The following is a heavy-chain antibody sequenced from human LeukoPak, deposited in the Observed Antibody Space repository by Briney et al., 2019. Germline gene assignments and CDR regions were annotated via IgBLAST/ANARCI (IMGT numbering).Heavy chain of an antibody. D-gene: IGHD3-9*01. V-gene: IGHV4-39*07. CDR2: IYYSDNT. J-gene: IGHJ6*02. CDR1: GVSISRSSYY. CDR3: ARGRGGLRYFDWLLPSYGMDV. Sequence: SETLSLTCTVSGVSISRSSYYWGWIRQPPGKGLEWIGRIYYSDNTYYNPVLTSRDTISVDTSKNQFSLKPSTVTTADTAVYYWARGRGGLRYFDWLLPSYGMDVWGQGTTVTVSS.